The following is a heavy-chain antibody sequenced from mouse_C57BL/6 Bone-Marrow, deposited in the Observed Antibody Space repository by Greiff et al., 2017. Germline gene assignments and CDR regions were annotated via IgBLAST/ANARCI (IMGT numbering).Heavy chain of an antibody. V-gene: IGHV5-17*01. D-gene: IGHD2-1*01. CDR3: VEACGNCSWFSY. CDR1: GFTFSDYG. CDR2: ISSGSSTI. Sequence: EVHLVESGGGLVKPGGSLKLSCAASGFTFSDYGMHWVRQAPEKGLEWVAYISSGSSTIYYADTVKGRFPISRDNDKNTLFLQMTSLGSEDTAMYYCVEACGNCSWFSYGGQGTLVTVSA. J-gene: IGHJ3*01.